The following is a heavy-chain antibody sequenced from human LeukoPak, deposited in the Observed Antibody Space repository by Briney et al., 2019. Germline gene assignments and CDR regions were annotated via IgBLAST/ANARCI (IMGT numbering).Heavy chain of an antibody. Sequence: GGSLRLSCAASGFTFSNFAMAWVRQAPGEGLEWVSTISGSGGSTYYADSVKGRFTISRDNSKNTLYLQMNGLRTEDTAVYYCAKALVTTLINTYQIDFWGQGTLVTVSS. J-gene: IGHJ4*02. D-gene: IGHD4-23*01. CDR2: ISGSGGST. V-gene: IGHV3-23*01. CDR1: GFTFSNFA. CDR3: AKALVTTLINTYQIDF.